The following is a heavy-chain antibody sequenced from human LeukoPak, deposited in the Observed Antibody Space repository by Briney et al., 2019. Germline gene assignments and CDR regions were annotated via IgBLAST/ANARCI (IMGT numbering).Heavy chain of an antibody. CDR2: IYASGST. Sequence: PSETLSLTCTVSSGSISSGSYFWSWIRQPAGKGLEWIGRIYASGSTNYNPSLKSRVTISVDTSENQFSLKLSSVTAADTAVYYCASDRIEVDAFDIWGQGTMVTVSS. V-gene: IGHV4-61*02. D-gene: IGHD2-15*01. CDR1: SGSISSGSYF. CDR3: ASDRIEVDAFDI. J-gene: IGHJ3*02.